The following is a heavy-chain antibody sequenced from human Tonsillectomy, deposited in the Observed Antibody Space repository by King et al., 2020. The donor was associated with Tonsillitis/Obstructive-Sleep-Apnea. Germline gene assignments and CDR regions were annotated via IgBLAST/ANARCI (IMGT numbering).Heavy chain of an antibody. CDR3: ARDTGFFDYYMDV. Sequence: VQLVESGGGVVQPGGSLRLSCAASGFTFDDYAMHWVRQGPGKGLEWVSLISADGGSAYYGDSVKGRFTISRDNSKNSLYLQMNSLRTEDTALYYCARDTGFFDYYMDVWGKGTTVTVSS. CDR1: GFTFDDYA. J-gene: IGHJ6*03. V-gene: IGHV3-43*02. CDR2: ISADGGSA.